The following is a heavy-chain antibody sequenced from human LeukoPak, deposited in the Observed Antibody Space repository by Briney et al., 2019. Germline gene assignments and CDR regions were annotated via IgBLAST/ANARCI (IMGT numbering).Heavy chain of an antibody. V-gene: IGHV4-31*03. CDR3: ARVIESSGRSNP. Sequence: SQTLSLTCIVSGVSISGGDYWSWIRQHPGKGLEWIGYIFYRGNTYYSPSLKSRVSMSIDTSKNQFSLMLSSVTAADTAVYYCARVIESSGRSNPWGQGTLVTVSS. CDR1: GVSISGGDY. CDR2: IFYRGNT. J-gene: IGHJ5*02. D-gene: IGHD5/OR15-5a*01.